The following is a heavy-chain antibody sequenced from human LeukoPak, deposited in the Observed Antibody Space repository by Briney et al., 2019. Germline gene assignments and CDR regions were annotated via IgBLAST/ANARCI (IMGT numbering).Heavy chain of an antibody. CDR3: AKSGVAYYDFWSGYSPYYFDY. V-gene: IGHV3-74*01. J-gene: IGHJ4*02. D-gene: IGHD3-3*01. CDR2: INSDGSST. Sequence: GGSLRLSCAASGFTFSSYWMHWVRQAPGKGLVWVSRINSDGSSTSYADSVKGRFTISRDNSKNTLYLQMNSLRAEDTAVYYCAKSGVAYYDFWSGYSPYYFDYWGQGTLVTVSS. CDR1: GFTFSSYW.